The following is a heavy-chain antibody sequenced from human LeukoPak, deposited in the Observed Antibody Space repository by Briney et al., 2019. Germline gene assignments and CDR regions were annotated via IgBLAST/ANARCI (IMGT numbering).Heavy chain of an antibody. CDR1: GGSFSGYY. D-gene: IGHD6-19*01. J-gene: IGHJ4*02. Sequence: SETLSLTCAVYGGSFSGYYWSWIRQPPGKGLEWIGEINHSGSTNYSPSLKSRVTISVDTSKNQFSLKLSSVTAADTAVYYCARGWLVHGYFDYWGQGTLVTVSS. CDR3: ARGWLVHGYFDY. CDR2: INHSGST. V-gene: IGHV4-34*01.